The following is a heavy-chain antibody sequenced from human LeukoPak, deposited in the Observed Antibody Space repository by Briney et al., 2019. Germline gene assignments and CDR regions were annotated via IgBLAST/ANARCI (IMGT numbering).Heavy chain of an antibody. D-gene: IGHD2-2*01. CDR2: VTSGGST. CDR3: ANYLRQLPFDY. J-gene: IGHJ4*02. V-gene: IGHV3-23*01. Sequence: GGSLRLSCAASGCTFTSYVMTWVRQAPEKGLEWVSAVTSGGSTFYADSVKGRFTISRDNSKNTLYLQMNSLRAEDTAVYYCANYLRQLPFDYWGQGTLVTVSS. CDR1: GCTFTSYV.